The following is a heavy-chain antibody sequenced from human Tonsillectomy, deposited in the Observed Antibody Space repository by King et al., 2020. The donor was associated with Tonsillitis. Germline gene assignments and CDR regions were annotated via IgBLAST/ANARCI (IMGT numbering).Heavy chain of an antibody. CDR3: ARALGYYYMDV. V-gene: IGHV4-59*08. CDR1: GGSISSYY. Sequence: VQLQESGPGLAKPSETLSLTCTVSGGSISSYYWSWIRQPPGKGLEWIGYIYYTGSINYNPSLKSRVTISVDTSKNQFSLKLSSVTAADTAVYYCARALGYYYMDVWGKGTTVTVSS. CDR2: IYYTGSI. J-gene: IGHJ6*03.